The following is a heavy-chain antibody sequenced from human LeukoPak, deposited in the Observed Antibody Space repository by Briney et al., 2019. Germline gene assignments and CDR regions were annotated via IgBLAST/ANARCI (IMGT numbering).Heavy chain of an antibody. CDR1: GGSISSYY. CDR2: IYYSGST. CDR3: ARVGGEAGMDV. J-gene: IGHJ6*02. D-gene: IGHD4-17*01. V-gene: IGHV4-59*01. Sequence: SETLSLTCTVSGGSISSYYWSWIRQPPGKGLEWIGYIYYSGSTNYNPSLKSRVTISVDTSKNQFSLKLSSVTAADTAVYYCARVGGEAGMDVWGQGTTVTVSS.